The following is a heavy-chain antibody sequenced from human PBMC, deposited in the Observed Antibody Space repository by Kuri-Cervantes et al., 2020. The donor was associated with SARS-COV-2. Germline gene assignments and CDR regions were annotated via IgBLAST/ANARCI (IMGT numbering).Heavy chain of an antibody. Sequence: GGSLRLSCAASGFTLSDYDKIWIPQAPGKGLEWVTVIYSGGSTYYADSVKGRFTIPRDNSKNTLYLQMNRLRAADTAVYYCARDSPAYRPHDWWFEPWGQGTLVTVSS. J-gene: IGHJ5*02. CDR1: GFTLSDYD. CDR2: IYSGGST. CDR3: ARDSPAYRPHDWWFEP. D-gene: IGHD2-21*01. V-gene: IGHV3-66*01.